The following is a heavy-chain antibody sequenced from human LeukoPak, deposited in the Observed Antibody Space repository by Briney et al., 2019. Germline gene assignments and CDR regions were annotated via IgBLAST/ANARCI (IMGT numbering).Heavy chain of an antibody. V-gene: IGHV1-46*01. CDR3: AALPPILTGYDDAFDI. Sequence: ASVKVSCKASGYTFTSYYMHWVRQAPGQGLEWMGIINPSGGSTSYAQKFQGRVTMTRDTSTSTVYMELSSLRSEDTAVYYCAALPPILTGYDDAFDIWGQGTMVTVSS. J-gene: IGHJ3*02. CDR2: INPSGGST. CDR1: GYTFTSYY. D-gene: IGHD3-9*01.